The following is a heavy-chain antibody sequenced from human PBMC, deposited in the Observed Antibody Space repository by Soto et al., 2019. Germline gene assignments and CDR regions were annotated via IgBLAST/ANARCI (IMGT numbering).Heavy chain of an antibody. CDR2: IRSKANSYAT. J-gene: IGHJ2*01. CDR1: GFTFSGSA. Sequence: GGSLRLSCAASGFTFSGSAMHWVRQASGKGLEWVGRIRSKANSYATAYAASVKGRFTISRDDSKNTAYLQMNSLETEDTAVYYCTRFGTYDYVWGSTNWYFDLCGRGTLVTVSS. D-gene: IGHD3-16*01. V-gene: IGHV3-73*01. CDR3: TRFGTYDYVWGSTNWYFDL.